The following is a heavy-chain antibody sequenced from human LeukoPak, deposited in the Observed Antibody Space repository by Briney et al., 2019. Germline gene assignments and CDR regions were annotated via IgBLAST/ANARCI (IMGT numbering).Heavy chain of an antibody. CDR3: ARVGPSGIAVAGTQYFHH. CDR2: INSDGSSP. Sequence: GGSLRLSCAASGFTFSSYWMHWVRQAPGRGLVWVSRINSDGSSPSYADSVKGRFTISRDNAKNTLYLQMNSLRAEDTAVYYCARVGPSGIAVAGTQYFHHWGQGTLVTVSS. V-gene: IGHV3-74*01. CDR1: GFTFSSYW. J-gene: IGHJ1*01. D-gene: IGHD6-19*01.